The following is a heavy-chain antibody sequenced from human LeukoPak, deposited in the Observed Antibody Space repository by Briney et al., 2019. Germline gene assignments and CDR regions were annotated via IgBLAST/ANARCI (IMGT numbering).Heavy chain of an antibody. D-gene: IGHD3-10*01. J-gene: IGHJ4*02. V-gene: IGHV3-23*01. CDR1: GFTFSSYA. CDR2: ISGSGGST. CDR3: ARGIPYYYGSGSYYLDY. Sequence: PGGSLRLSCAASGFTFSSYAMSWVRQAPGKALEWVSAISGSGGSTYYADSVKGRFTISRDNSKNTLYLQMNSLRAEDTAVYYCARGIPYYYGSGSYYLDYWGQGTLDTVSS.